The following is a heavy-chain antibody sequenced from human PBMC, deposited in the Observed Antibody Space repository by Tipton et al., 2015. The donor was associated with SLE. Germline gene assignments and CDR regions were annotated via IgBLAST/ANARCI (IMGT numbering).Heavy chain of an antibody. CDR1: GGSPSSYY. V-gene: IGHV4-59*01. J-gene: IGHJ3*02. CDR3: ARVACSGGSCYSGYDAFDI. CDR2: IYYSGST. D-gene: IGHD2-15*01. Sequence: TLSLTCTVSGGSPSSYYWSWIRQPPGEGLEWIGYIYYSGSTNYNPSLKSRVTISVDTSKNQFSLKLSSVTAADTAVYYCARVACSGGSCYSGYDAFDIWGQGTMVTVSS.